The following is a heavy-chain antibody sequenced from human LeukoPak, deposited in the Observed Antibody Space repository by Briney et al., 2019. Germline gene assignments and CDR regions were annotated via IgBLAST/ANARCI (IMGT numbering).Heavy chain of an antibody. D-gene: IGHD2-15*01. CDR3: ARDVSQVVDY. CDR2: ISYDGSNK. J-gene: IGHJ4*02. V-gene: IGHV3-30*03. Sequence: GGSLRLSCAASGFTFSNYGMHWVRQAPGKGLEWVAVISYDGSNKYYADSVKGRFTISRDNSKNTLYLQMNSLRAEDTAVYYCARDVSQVVDYWGQGTLVTVSS. CDR1: GFTFSNYG.